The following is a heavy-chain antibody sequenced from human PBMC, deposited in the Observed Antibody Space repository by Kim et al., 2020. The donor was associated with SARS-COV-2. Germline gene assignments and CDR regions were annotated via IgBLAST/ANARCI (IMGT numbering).Heavy chain of an antibody. CDR3: ARDRYYIMDV. Sequence: GGSLRLSCAASGFTFSSCWMHWVRQAPGKGPVWVSHITSDGTTTNYADSVKGRFTISRDNAKNTLYLQMNSLRAEDTAVYYCARDRYYIMDVWGQGTTVT. CDR1: GFTFSSCW. J-gene: IGHJ6*02. CDR2: ITSDGTTT. V-gene: IGHV3-74*01.